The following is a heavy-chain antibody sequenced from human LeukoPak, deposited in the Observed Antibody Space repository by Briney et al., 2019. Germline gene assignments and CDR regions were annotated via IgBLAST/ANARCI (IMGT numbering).Heavy chain of an antibody. CDR2: IRYDGSNK. CDR1: GFTFSSYG. Sequence: GGSLRLSCAASGFTFSSYGVHWVRQAPGKGLEWVAFIRYDGSNKYYADSVKGRFTISRDNSKNTLYLQMNSLRAEDTAVYYCARDKAVREQQLGGDYYYYYMDVWGKGTTVTVSS. D-gene: IGHD6-13*01. V-gene: IGHV3-30*02. J-gene: IGHJ6*03. CDR3: ARDKAVREQQLGGDYYYYYMDV.